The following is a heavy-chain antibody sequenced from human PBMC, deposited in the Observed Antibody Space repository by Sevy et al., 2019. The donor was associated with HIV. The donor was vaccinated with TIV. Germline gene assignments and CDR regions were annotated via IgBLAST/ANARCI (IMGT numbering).Heavy chain of an antibody. D-gene: IGHD1-1*01. J-gene: IGHJ4*02. V-gene: IGHV3-30-3*01. CDR3: ARGPYNRGRRLDF. Sequence: GGSLRLSCAASGFSLSDYAIHWARQGPVKGLEWLTVISFDGGNKYYADSVKGRFTISRENSKNTESLQMNALRPDDTALYYWARGPYNRGRRLDFWGRGILVTVSS. CDR1: GFSLSDYA. CDR2: ISFDGGNK.